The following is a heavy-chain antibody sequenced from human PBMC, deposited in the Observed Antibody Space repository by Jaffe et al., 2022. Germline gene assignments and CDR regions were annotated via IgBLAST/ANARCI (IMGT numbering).Heavy chain of an antibody. Sequence: EVQLVESGGGLVKPGGSLRLSCAASGFTFSSYSMNWVRQAPGKGLEWVSSISSSSSYIYYADSVKGRFTISRDNAKNSLYLQMNSLRAEDTAVYYCARALSGYVERNPQLMSSWGQGTLVTVSS. V-gene: IGHV3-21*01. CDR1: GFTFSSYS. CDR3: ARALSGYVERNPQLMSS. J-gene: IGHJ5*02. CDR2: ISSSSSYI. D-gene: IGHD5-12*01.